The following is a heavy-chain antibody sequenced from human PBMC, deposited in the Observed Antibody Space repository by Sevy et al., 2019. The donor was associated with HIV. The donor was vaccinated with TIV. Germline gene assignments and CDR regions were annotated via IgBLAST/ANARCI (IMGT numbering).Heavy chain of an antibody. J-gene: IGHJ1*01. D-gene: IGHD3-16*01. V-gene: IGHV4-4*02. CDR3: ARLTGGVDSGFQY. Sequence: SETLSLTCAVSGGSIRNSNWWSWVRQAPGKGLEWIGEIYHSGTTNYNPSLKIRVTISLDKSKNQFSLKLSSVTAADTAVYYCARLTGGVDSGFQYWGQGTLVTVSS. CDR2: IYHSGTT. CDR1: GGSIRNSNW.